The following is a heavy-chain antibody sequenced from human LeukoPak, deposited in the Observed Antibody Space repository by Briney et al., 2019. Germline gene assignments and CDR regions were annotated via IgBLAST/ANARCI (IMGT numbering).Heavy chain of an antibody. D-gene: IGHD2-15*01. V-gene: IGHV3-74*01. J-gene: IGHJ3*02. CDR3: ARICTGGSCYFSSI. CDR1: GFTFISYW. Sequence: GGSLRLSCAASGFTFISYWMHWVRQAPGKGLVWVSHINSDGSTTSYAASVKGRFTISRDNSKNTLYLQMNSLRAEDTAVYYCARICTGGSCYFSSIWGPGTMVTVSS. CDR2: INSDGSTT.